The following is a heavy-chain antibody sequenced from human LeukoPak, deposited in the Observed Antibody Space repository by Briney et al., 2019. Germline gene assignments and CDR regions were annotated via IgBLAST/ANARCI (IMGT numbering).Heavy chain of an antibody. D-gene: IGHD5-12*01. Sequence: GGSLRLSCAASGFTLSSYWMHWVRQAPGKGLVWVSRINSDGSTINYADSVKRRFTISRDKARNTLYLQMNGLRAEDTAVYYCVRGGSGYGNFDSWGQGTLVTVSS. CDR1: GFTLSSYW. CDR2: INSDGSTI. J-gene: IGHJ4*02. V-gene: IGHV3-74*01. CDR3: VRGGSGYGNFDS.